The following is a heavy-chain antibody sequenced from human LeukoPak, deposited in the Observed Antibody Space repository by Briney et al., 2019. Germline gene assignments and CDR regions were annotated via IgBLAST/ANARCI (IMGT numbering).Heavy chain of an antibody. J-gene: IGHJ6*03. CDR1: GFSISNYN. Sequence: GGSLRLSCAASGFSISNYNMNWVRQAPGKGLEWLSSISSSSSTIFYADSVKGRLTISRDNAKNSLFLQMNSLRAEDTAVYYCAAEPLYYYYMDVWGKGTTVTVSS. V-gene: IGHV3-48*01. CDR2: ISSSSSTI. D-gene: IGHD1-14*01. CDR3: AAEPLYYYYMDV.